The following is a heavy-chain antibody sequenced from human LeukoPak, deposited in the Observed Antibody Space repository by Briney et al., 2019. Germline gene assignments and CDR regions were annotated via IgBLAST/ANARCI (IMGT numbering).Heavy chain of an antibody. CDR1: GFTFSDYY. CDR3: ARDWAGYYYYYMDV. J-gene: IGHJ6*03. CDR2: ISSSGSTI. D-gene: IGHD3-10*01. Sequence: KTGGSLRLSCAASGFTFSDYYMSWIRQAPGKGLEWVSYISSSGSTIYYADSVKGRFTISRDNAKNSLYLQMNSLRAEDTAVYYCARDWAGYYYYYMDVWGKGTTVTVSS. V-gene: IGHV3-11*04.